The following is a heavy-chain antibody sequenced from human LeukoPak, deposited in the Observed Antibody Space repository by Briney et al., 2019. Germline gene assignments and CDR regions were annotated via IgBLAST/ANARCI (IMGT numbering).Heavy chain of an antibody. Sequence: ASVKVSCKASGYTFTNYDINWVRQATRQGLEWMGWMNPNSGNTGYAQKFQGRVTITRNTYISTAYMELSSLRSEDTAVYYCAGGPSWTGSYYYFDSWGQGTLVTVSS. CDR2: MNPNSGNT. CDR1: GYTFTNYD. J-gene: IGHJ4*02. D-gene: IGHD1-26*01. V-gene: IGHV1-8*03. CDR3: AGGPSWTGSYYYFDS.